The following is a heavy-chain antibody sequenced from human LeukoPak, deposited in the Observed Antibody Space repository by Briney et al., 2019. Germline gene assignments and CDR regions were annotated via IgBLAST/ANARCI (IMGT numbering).Heavy chain of an antibody. CDR3: TLIQGWGSGSYYRDF. D-gene: IGHD3-10*01. Sequence: GGSLRLPCAASGLRISNAWMCWVWEGPGEGVEWVARVKSKSAVETTDYDEPVKGRFTISIDDSKNTLYLQMNSLKTEDTAVYYCTLIQGWGSGSYYRDFWGQGTLVNVSS. J-gene: IGHJ4*02. V-gene: IGHV3-15*01. CDR2: VKSKSAVETT. CDR1: GLRISNAW.